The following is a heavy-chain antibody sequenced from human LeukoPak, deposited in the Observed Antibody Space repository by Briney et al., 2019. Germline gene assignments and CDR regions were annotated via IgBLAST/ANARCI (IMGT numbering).Heavy chain of an antibody. V-gene: IGHV4-39*01. Sequence: SETLSLTCTVSGGSICSSDFNGGWVRQPRGGGVEWIGVISYSGSTYYNPSLKSRVTISVDTSKSHFSLKVSSVTAADTAIYYCARLDKGIKAAHFDYWGQGTLVTVSS. D-gene: IGHD6-25*01. J-gene: IGHJ4*02. CDR3: ARLDKGIKAAHFDY. CDR2: ISYSGST. CDR1: GGSICSSDFN.